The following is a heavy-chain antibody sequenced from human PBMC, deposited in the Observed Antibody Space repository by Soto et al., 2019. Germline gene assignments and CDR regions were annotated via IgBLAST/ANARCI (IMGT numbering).Heavy chain of an antibody. V-gene: IGHV3-23*04. CDR1: GFTFSSHA. CDR3: AKGHSSGRNCFDP. Sequence: EVQLVESGGGLVKPGGSLRLSCAASGFTFSSHAMSWVRQAPGKGLEWVSTIPSSGGRTYYADSVKGRFAISRDNSNNTLSLQMNSLRAEDTAIYYCAKGHSSGRNCFDPWGQGTPVTVSS. D-gene: IGHD6-25*01. CDR2: IPSSGGRT. J-gene: IGHJ5*02.